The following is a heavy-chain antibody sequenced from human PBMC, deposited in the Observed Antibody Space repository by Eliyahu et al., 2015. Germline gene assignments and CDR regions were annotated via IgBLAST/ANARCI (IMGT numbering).Heavy chain of an antibody. CDR3: ALSGRNDAFDI. Sequence: EVKMVESGGGLVKPGGSLRLSCAAXGFTFSSYSMNWVRQAPGKGLEWVSSISSSSSYIYYADSVKGRFTISRDNAKNSLFLQMNSLRAEDTAVYYCALSGRNDAFDIWGQGTMVTVSS. CDR1: GFTFSSYS. CDR2: ISSSSSYI. J-gene: IGHJ3*02. V-gene: IGHV3-21*01. D-gene: IGHD3-9*01.